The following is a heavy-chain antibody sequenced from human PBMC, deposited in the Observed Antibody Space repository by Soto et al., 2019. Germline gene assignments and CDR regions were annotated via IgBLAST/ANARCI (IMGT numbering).Heavy chain of an antibody. Sequence: SETLSLTCTVSGGSISSYYWSWIRQPPGKGLEWIGDICYSGGTNYNPSLKSRVTISVDTSKNQFSLTPTSVTAADTAIYYCARCLHCSNGGRFDPWGQGALVTVSS. CDR1: GGSISSYY. J-gene: IGHJ5*02. D-gene: IGHD2-8*01. CDR2: ICYSGGT. CDR3: ARCLHCSNGGRFDP. V-gene: IGHV4-59*08.